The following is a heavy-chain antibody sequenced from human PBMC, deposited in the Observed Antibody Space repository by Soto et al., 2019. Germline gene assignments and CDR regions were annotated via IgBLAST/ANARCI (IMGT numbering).Heavy chain of an antibody. Sequence: SETLSLTCSVSGGSISSSSYYWGWIRQPPGKGLEWIGSIYYSGSIYYKPSLKSRVTTSVDTSKNQFSLKLSSVTAAETAVYYCARQSSGWYNWFDPWGQGTLVTVSS. J-gene: IGHJ5*02. CDR3: ARQSSGWYNWFDP. CDR2: IYYSGSI. V-gene: IGHV4-39*01. CDR1: GGSISSSSYY. D-gene: IGHD6-19*01.